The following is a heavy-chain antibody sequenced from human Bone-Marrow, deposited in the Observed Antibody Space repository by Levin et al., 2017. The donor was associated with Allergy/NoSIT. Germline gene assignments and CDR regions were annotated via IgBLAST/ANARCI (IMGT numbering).Heavy chain of an antibody. CDR2: ISYDGGNK. J-gene: IGHJ4*02. Sequence: GGSLRLSCAASGFIFSTYGMHWVRQAPGKGLEWVAVISYDGGNKYYGDSVKGRFTISRDNSKNTLYLQLSSLRAEDTAVYYCARDRSSGWTHFDYWGQGTLVTVSS. CDR3: ARDRSSGWTHFDY. CDR1: GFIFSTYG. D-gene: IGHD6-19*01. V-gene: IGHV3-30*03.